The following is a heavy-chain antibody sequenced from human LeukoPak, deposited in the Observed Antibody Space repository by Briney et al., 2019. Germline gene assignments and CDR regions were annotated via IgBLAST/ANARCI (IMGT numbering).Heavy chain of an antibody. CDR1: GDSITSGAYF. J-gene: IGHJ4*02. CDR2: IYYTRST. V-gene: IGHV4-31*03. CDR3: ARGYYFDSGSFFED. Sequence: PSETLSLTCTVSGDSITSGAYFWNWIRQQPGKGLEWIGYIYYTRSTSYNPSLESRVTILLDTSKNEFSLRLSSVTAADTAVYYCARGYYFDSGSFFEDWGQGTLVTVSS. D-gene: IGHD3-10*01.